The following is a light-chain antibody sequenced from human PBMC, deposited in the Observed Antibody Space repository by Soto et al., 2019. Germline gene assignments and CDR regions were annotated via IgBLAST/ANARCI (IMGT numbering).Light chain of an antibody. CDR2: AAS. V-gene: IGKV1-27*01. Sequence: DIQMTQSPSSLSASVGDRVTITCRASQGISTYLAWYQQKPGKVPKLLIYAASTLQSGVPARFGGSGSATYFTLTIGSLATEDLATDYGQNYNCAPFAFGPGTQVDSK. J-gene: IGKJ3*01. CDR1: QGISTY. CDR3: QNYNCAPFA.